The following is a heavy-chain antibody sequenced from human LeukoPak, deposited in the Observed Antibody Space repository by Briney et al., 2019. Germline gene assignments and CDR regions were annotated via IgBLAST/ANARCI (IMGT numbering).Heavy chain of an antibody. CDR3: AKDLNDYSRSLNYYYYGMDV. CDR2: ISWDGGST. Sequence: PGGSLRLSCAASGFTFDDYTMHWVRQAPGKGLEWVSLISWDGGSTYYADSVKGRFTISRDNSKNSLYLQMNSLRTEDTALYYCAKDLNDYSRSLNYYYYGMDVWGQGTTVTVSS. CDR1: GFTFDDYT. D-gene: IGHD4-11*01. J-gene: IGHJ6*02. V-gene: IGHV3-43*01.